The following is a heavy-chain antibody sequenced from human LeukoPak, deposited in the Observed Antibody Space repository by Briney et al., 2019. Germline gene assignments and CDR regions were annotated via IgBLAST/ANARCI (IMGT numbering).Heavy chain of an antibody. V-gene: IGHV1-2*06. J-gene: IGHJ6*04. CDR2: INPNSGGT. CDR1: GYTFTGYY. CDR3: ARVVLDSSGYRGVDV. D-gene: IGHD3-22*01. Sequence: ASVKVSCKASGYTFTGYYMHWVRQAPGQGLEWMGRINPNSGGTSYAQKFQGRVTMTRDTSISTAYMELSRLRSDDTAVYYCARVVLDSSGYRGVDVWGKGTTVTVSS.